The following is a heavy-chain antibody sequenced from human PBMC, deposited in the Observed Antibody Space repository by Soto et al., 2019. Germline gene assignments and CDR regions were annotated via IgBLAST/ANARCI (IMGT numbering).Heavy chain of an antibody. CDR1: GFTFSSYE. D-gene: IGHD2-2*01. Sequence: GGSLRLSCAASGFTFSSYEMNWVRQAAGKGLEWVSYISSSGSTIYYADSVKGRFTISRDNAKNSLYLQMNSLRAEDTAVYYCAHFGYCSSTSCPPYYYYGMDVWGQGTTVTVSS. CDR3: AHFGYCSSTSCPPYYYYGMDV. CDR2: ISSSGSTI. V-gene: IGHV3-48*03. J-gene: IGHJ6*02.